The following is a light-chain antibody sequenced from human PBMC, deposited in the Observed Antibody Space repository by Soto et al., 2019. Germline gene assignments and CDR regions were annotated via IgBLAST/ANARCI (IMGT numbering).Light chain of an antibody. J-gene: IGLJ3*02. CDR2: NTD. V-gene: IGLV8-61*01. CDR3: VLYMGSGVWV. CDR1: SGSVSTSYN. Sequence: QTVVTQEPSFSVSPGRTVTLTCGLSSGSVSTSYNPSWYQQTPGQAPRTLIYNTDTRSSGVPDRFSGSILGNKAALTITGAQADDESDYYCVLYMGSGVWVFGGGTTLTVL.